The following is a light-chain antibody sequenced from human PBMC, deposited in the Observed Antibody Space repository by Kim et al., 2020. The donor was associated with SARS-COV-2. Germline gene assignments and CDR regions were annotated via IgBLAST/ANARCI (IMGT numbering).Light chain of an antibody. V-gene: IGLV3-19*01. J-gene: IGLJ1*01. CDR1: SLKTFD. Sequence: LGQTGRYTCQGGSLKTFDASWYQQKPGRATVLVIYDENKRPSGIPDRFSASSSGNTASLTITGAQAEDEADYYCNSRDSSGNSYFFGTGTKVTVL. CDR3: NSRDSSGNSYF. CDR2: DEN.